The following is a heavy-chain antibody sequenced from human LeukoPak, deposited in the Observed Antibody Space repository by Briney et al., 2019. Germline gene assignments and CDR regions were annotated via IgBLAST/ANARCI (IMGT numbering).Heavy chain of an antibody. V-gene: IGHV1-46*01. D-gene: IGHD3-10*02. Sequence: ASVKVSCKASGYSFTSHYMHWVRQAPGQGLEWMGIINPSGGSTSYAQKFQGRVTMTRDTSTSTVYMELSSLRSEDTAVYYCARYYVGSVSFDLWGQGTLVTVSS. CDR2: INPSGGST. CDR1: GYSFTSHY. J-gene: IGHJ5*02. CDR3: ARYYVGSVSFDL.